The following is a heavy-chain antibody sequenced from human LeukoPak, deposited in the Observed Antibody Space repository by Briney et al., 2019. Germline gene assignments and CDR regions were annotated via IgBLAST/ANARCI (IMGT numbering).Heavy chain of an antibody. D-gene: IGHD2-8*01. Sequence: GESLKISCKGSGYNFPTYWIGWVRQMPGKGLEWIGIIYPDDSDTRYSPSFQGQVSISADKSISTAYLQWSSLKASDTAMYYCARPPTYYFTNAAFDIWGQGTMVTVSS. J-gene: IGHJ3*02. CDR3: ARPPTYYFTNAAFDI. V-gene: IGHV5-51*01. CDR2: IYPDDSDT. CDR1: GYNFPTYW.